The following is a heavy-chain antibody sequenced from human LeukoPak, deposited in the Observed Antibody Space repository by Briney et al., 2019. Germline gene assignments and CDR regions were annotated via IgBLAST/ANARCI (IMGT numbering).Heavy chain of an antibody. J-gene: IGHJ4*02. CDR1: GGSFSGYY. V-gene: IGHV4-34*01. CDR2: INHSGST. CDR3: ARDLIGGYSGYEYYFDY. Sequence: ASETLSLTCAVYGGSFSGYYWSWIRQPPGKGLEWIGEINHSGSTNYNPSLKSRVTISVVTSKNQFSLKLSSVTAADTAVYYCARDLIGGYSGYEYYFDYWGQGTLVTVSS. D-gene: IGHD5-12*01.